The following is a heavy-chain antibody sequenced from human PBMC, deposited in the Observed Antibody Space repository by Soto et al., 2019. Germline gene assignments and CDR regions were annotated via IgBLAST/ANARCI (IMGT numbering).Heavy chain of an antibody. Sequence: PSQTLSLTCAISGDSVSSNSAAWNWIRQSPSRGLEWLGRTYYRSKWYNDYAVSVKSRITINPDTSKSQFSLQLNSVTPEDTAVYYCARVTAAAGYYYYYGMDVWGQGTTVTVSS. J-gene: IGHJ6*02. V-gene: IGHV6-1*01. CDR3: ARVTAAAGYYYYYGMDV. CDR2: TYYRSKWYN. CDR1: GDSVSSNSAA. D-gene: IGHD6-13*01.